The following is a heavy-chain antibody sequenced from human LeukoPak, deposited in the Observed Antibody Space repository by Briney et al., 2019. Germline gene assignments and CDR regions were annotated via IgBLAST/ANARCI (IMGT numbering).Heavy chain of an antibody. Sequence: MPSETLSLTCTVSGGSISSYYWSWIRQPPGKGLEWIGYIYTSGSTNYNPSLKSRVTISVDTSKNQFSLKLSSVTAADTAVYYCARRSGDRSGWNNRFDTWGQGTLVTVSS. CDR2: IYTSGST. CDR3: ARRSGDRSGWNNRFDT. J-gene: IGHJ5*02. D-gene: IGHD6-19*01. CDR1: GGSISSYY. V-gene: IGHV4-4*09.